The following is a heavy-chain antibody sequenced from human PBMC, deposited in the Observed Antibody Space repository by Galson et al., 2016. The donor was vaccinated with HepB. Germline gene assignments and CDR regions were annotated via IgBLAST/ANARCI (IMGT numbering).Heavy chain of an antibody. V-gene: IGHV4-39*07. CDR2: IYYSGST. CDR1: GGSISSSSYY. D-gene: IGHD3-22*01. Sequence: LSLTCTVSGGSISSSSYYWGWIRQPPGKGLEWIGSIYYSGSTYYNPSLKSRVTISVDTSKNQFSLKLSSVTAADTAVYFCARIDNSSRYYAYYYYGMDVWGQGATVTVSS. J-gene: IGHJ6*02. CDR3: ARIDNSSRYYAYYYYGMDV.